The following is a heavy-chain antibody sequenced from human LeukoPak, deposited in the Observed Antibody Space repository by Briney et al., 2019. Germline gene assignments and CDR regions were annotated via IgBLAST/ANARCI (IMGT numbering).Heavy chain of an antibody. D-gene: IGHD3-10*01. Sequence: GGSLRLSCVVSGFSFSDNVFHWVRQAPGKGLEWVTYLSYDGVNAFYADTVKGRFTISRDTAGGTVSLQMDNLRVEDTAVYYCARGGRRDGTVSTYYFYAMDVWGQGTAVTVSS. CDR2: LSYDGVNA. CDR1: GFSFSDNV. V-gene: IGHV3-30*04. J-gene: IGHJ6*02. CDR3: ARGGRRDGTVSTYYFYAMDV.